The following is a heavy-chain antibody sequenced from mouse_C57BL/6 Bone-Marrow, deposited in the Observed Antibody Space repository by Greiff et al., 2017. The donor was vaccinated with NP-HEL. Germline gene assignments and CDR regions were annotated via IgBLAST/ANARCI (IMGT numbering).Heavy chain of an antibody. Sequence: EVQLQESGGGLVQPGGSLKLSCAASGFTFSDYGMAWVRQAPRKGPEWVAFISNLAYSIYYADTVTGRFTISRENAKNTLYLEMSSLRSEDTAMYYCARLYYGYDCWYFDGWGTGTTVTVSS. CDR1: GFTFSDYG. CDR3: ARLYYGYDCWYFDG. J-gene: IGHJ1*03. CDR2: ISNLAYSI. V-gene: IGHV5-15*01. D-gene: IGHD2-2*01.